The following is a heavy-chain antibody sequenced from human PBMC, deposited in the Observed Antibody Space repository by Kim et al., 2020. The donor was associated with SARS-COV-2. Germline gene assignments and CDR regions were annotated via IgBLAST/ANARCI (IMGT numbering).Heavy chain of an antibody. D-gene: IGHD6-19*01. V-gene: IGHV1-18*01. CDR3: ARERAVAGVFDY. J-gene: IGHJ4*02. Sequence: NYAQKLQGRVTMTTDTSTSTAYMGLRSLRSDDTAVYYCARERAVAGVFDYWGQGTLVTVSS.